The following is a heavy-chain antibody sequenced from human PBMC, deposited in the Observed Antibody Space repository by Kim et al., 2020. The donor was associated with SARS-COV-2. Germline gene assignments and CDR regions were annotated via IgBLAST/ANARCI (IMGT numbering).Heavy chain of an antibody. CDR2: INSDGSST. V-gene: IGHV3-74*01. D-gene: IGHD5-18*01. CDR1: GFTFSSYW. Sequence: GGSLRLSCAASGFTFSSYWMHWVRQAPGKGLVWVSRINSDGSSTSYADSVKGRFTISRDNAKNTLYLQMNSLRAEDTAVYYCARDEYSYGYNYYYYGMDVWGQGTTVTVSS. CDR3: ARDEYSYGYNYYYYGMDV. J-gene: IGHJ6*02.